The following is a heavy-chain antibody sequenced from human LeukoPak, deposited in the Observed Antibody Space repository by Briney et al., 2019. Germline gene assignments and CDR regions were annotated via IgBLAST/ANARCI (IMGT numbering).Heavy chain of an antibody. D-gene: IGHD3-22*01. J-gene: IGHJ4*02. CDR3: AKVGYYYDSSGYYGGGYFDY. Sequence: GGSLRLSCAASGFTFGLYAINWVRQAPGKGLEWISYISSTGSTIYYADSVKGRFTISRDNAKNSLDLQLNSLRAEDTAVYYCAKVGYYYDSSGYYGGGYFDYWGQGTLVTVSS. V-gene: IGHV3-48*03. CDR2: ISSTGSTI. CDR1: GFTFGLYA.